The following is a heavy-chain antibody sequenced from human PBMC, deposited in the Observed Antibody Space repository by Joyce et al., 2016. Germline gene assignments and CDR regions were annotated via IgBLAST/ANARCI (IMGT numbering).Heavy chain of an antibody. V-gene: IGHV3-30*18. Sequence: QFQLVESGGRVVQPGRSLRLSCRASGFTFNSFAMQWVRQAPGKGLGWVAVISHDAERQFYGESSKGRFTISRDNYKNTLDLQMNSLRVEDTAVYYCAKGALADQLLPPADLWGQGTLFTVSS. CDR2: ISHDAERQ. J-gene: IGHJ1*01. CDR1: GFTFNSFA. D-gene: IGHD1-1*01. CDR3: AKGALADQLLPPADL.